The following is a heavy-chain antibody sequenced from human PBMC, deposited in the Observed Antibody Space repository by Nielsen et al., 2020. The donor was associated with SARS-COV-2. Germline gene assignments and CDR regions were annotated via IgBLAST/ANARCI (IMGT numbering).Heavy chain of an antibody. D-gene: IGHD3-9*01. CDR1: GGSISSSSYY. J-gene: IGHJ5*02. V-gene: IGHV4-39*01. Sequence: SETLSLTCTVSGGSISSSSYYWGWIRQPPGKGLEWIGSIYYSGSTYYNPSLKSRVTISVDTSKNQFSLKLSSVTAADTAVYYCARVDYDILTGPNWLDPWGQGTLVTVSS. CDR3: ARVDYDILTGPNWLDP. CDR2: IYYSGST.